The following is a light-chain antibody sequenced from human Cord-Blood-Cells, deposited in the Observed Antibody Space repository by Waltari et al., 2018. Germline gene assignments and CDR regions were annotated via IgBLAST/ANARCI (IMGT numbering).Light chain of an antibody. CDR2: DVS. J-gene: IGLJ1*01. CDR1: SSDVGGYNY. CDR3: SSYTSSNYV. V-gene: IGLV2-14*03. Sequence: QSALTQPASVSGSPGQSITLSCTGTSSDVGGYNYVSWYQQHPGKAPKLMIYDVSNRPSGVSNRFSGSKSGNTASLTISGLQAEDEADYYCSSYTSSNYVFGTGTKVTVL.